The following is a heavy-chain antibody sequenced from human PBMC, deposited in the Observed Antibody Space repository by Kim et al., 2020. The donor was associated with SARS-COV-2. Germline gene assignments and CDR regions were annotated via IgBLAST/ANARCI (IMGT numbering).Heavy chain of an antibody. Sequence: ASVKVSCKASGYTFTSYYMHWVRQAPGQGLEWMGIINPSGGSTSYAQKFQGRVTMTRDTSTSTVYMELSSLRSEDTAVYYCARVTLDSSGYWDAFDIWGQGTMVTVSS. CDR1: GYTFTSYY. D-gene: IGHD3-22*01. CDR2: INPSGGST. CDR3: ARVTLDSSGYWDAFDI. V-gene: IGHV1-46*01. J-gene: IGHJ3*02.